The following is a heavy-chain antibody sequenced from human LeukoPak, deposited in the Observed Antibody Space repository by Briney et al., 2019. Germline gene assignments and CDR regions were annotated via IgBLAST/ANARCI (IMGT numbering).Heavy chain of an antibody. Sequence: ASVKVSCKASGYTFTGYYMHWVRQAPGQGLEWMGWINPNSGGTNYAQKFQGRVTMTRDTSISTAYMEPSRLRSDDTAVYYCARADDYYYDSSGYLHYWGQGTLVTVSS. V-gene: IGHV1-2*02. D-gene: IGHD3-22*01. CDR3: ARADDYYYDSSGYLHY. CDR1: GYTFTGYY. CDR2: INPNSGGT. J-gene: IGHJ4*02.